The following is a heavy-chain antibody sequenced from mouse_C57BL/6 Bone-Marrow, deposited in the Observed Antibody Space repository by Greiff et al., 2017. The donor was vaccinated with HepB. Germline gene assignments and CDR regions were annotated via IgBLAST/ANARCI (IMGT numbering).Heavy chain of an antibody. V-gene: IGHV14-2*01. Sequence: EVHLVESGAELVKPGASVKLSCTASGFNIKDYYMHWVKQRTEQGLEWIGRIDPEDGETKYAPKFQGKATITADTSSNTAYLQLSSLTSEDTAVYYCARGLVTTVVATSHFDVWGTGTTVTVSS. CDR2: IDPEDGET. CDR3: ARGLVTTVVATSHFDV. J-gene: IGHJ1*03. CDR1: GFNIKDYY. D-gene: IGHD1-1*01.